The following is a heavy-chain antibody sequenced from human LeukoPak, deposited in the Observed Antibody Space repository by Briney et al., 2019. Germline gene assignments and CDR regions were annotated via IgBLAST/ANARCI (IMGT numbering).Heavy chain of an antibody. CDR3: ATSRRAYYYYYMDV. Sequence: GASVKVSCKASGDTFINYAISWVRQAPGQGLEWMGGIIPVFGTTNYAQNFQGRVTITTDESTSTAYVELSSLRSEDTAVYYCATSRRAYYYYYMDVWGKGTTVTVSS. CDR2: IIPVFGTT. CDR1: GDTFINYA. J-gene: IGHJ6*03. V-gene: IGHV1-69*05.